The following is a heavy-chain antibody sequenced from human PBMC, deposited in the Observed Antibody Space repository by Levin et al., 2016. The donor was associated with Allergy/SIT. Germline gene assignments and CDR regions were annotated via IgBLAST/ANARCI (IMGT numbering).Heavy chain of an antibody. D-gene: IGHD3-3*01. Sequence: WIRQPPGKGLEWVAVISYDGSNKYYADSVKGRFIISRDNSKNTFFLQMDSLRAEDTAVYYCAKPGRSTIFGVVISHFDSWGQGTRVTVSS. V-gene: IGHV3-30*18. J-gene: IGHJ4*02. CDR3: AKPGRSTIFGVVISHFDS. CDR2: ISYDGSNK.